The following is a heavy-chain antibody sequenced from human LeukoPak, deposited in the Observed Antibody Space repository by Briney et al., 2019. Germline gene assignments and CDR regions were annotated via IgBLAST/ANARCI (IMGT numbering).Heavy chain of an antibody. D-gene: IGHD2-15*01. V-gene: IGHV3-30*04. J-gene: IGHJ3*02. CDR1: GFTFSSYA. CDR2: ISYDGSNK. Sequence: GGSLRLSCAASGFTFSSYAMHWVRQAPGKGLEWVAIISYDGSNKYYAESVKGRFTISRDNSKNTLFLQMNSLTAEDTAIYSCARPRLEYCSGGSCFDAFDIWGQGTMVTVSS. CDR3: ARPRLEYCSGGSCFDAFDI.